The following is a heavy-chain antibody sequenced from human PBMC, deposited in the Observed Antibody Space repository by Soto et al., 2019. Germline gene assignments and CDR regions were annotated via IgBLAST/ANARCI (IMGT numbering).Heavy chain of an antibody. J-gene: IGHJ2*01. CDR1: GFTFSSYG. CDR3: ARGPMTTVTTWGDWYFDL. D-gene: IGHD4-17*01. CDR2: IWYDGTNK. Sequence: QVQLVESGGGVVQPGSSLRLSCATSGFTFSSYGMHWVRQGPGKGLEWVAVIWYDGTNKYYADSVNGRFTISREDSKNTLYLQMNSLRAEDTGVYYCARGPMTTVTTWGDWYFDLWGRGTLVTVSS. V-gene: IGHV3-33*01.